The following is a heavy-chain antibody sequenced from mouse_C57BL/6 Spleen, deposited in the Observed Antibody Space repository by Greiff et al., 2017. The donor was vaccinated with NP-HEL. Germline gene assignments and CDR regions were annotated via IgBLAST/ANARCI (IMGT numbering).Heavy chain of an antibody. CDR1: GFTFSDYG. D-gene: IGHD2-12*01. Sequence: DVMLVESGGGLVQPGGSLKLSCAASGFTFSDYGMAWVRQAPRKGPEWVAFLSNLAYSIYYADTVTGRFTISRENAKNTLYLEMSSLRSEDTAMYYCARHTSYFDVWGTGTTVTVSS. CDR2: LSNLAYSI. J-gene: IGHJ1*03. V-gene: IGHV5-15*01. CDR3: ARHTSYFDV.